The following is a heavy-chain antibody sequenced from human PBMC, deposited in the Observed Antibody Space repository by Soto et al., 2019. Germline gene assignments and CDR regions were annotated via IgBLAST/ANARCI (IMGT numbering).Heavy chain of an antibody. Sequence: ASVKFSCKAPGYTFIGYYMHWVRQAPGQVLECMVWINRNSGFANYXXKFQGWVXXTRDTSISIAXMELSXLRSDDTAVYYCARDNWEYFDYCGQGTLVTVS. CDR2: INRNSGFA. V-gene: IGHV1-2*04. CDR3: ARDNWEYFDY. J-gene: IGHJ4*02. D-gene: IGHD7-27*01. CDR1: GYTFIGYY.